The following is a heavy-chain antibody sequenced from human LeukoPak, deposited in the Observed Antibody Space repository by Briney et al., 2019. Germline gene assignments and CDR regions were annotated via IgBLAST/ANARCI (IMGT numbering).Heavy chain of an antibody. CDR2: ISSSSRTI. CDR1: GFTFSSYS. CDR3: ARREVSGSYYEIDY. Sequence: GGSLRLSCAASGFTFSSYSMNWVRQAPGKGLEWGSYISSSSRTIYYADSVKGRFTISRDNAKNSLYPQMNRMRAEDTAVYYCARREVSGSYYEIDYWGQGTLVTVSS. V-gene: IGHV3-48*04. D-gene: IGHD1-26*01. J-gene: IGHJ4*02.